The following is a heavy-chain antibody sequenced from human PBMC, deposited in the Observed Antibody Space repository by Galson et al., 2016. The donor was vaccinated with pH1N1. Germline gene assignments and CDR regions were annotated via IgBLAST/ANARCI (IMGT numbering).Heavy chain of an antibody. CDR3: ARVRLIMPEDPTGYSDF. CDR1: GFTFSSFW. Sequence: SLRLSCAASGFTFSSFWMHWVRQVPGKGLVWVSRISSEGSSISYADSVKGRFTISRDNARNTLYLEMNSLRAEDTALYYCARVRLIMPEDPTGYSDFWGQGALVTVSS. CDR2: ISSEGSSI. D-gene: IGHD2-2*01. J-gene: IGHJ4*02. V-gene: IGHV3-74*01.